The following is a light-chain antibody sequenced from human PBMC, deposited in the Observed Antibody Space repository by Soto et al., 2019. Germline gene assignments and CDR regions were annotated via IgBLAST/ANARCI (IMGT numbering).Light chain of an antibody. Sequence: QSALTQPASVSGSPGQSITISCTGTSSDVGGYNYVSWYQQYPGKAPKLMIFGVSDRPSGVSDRFSGSKSGNTASLTISGLQAEDEADYYCRSYIASSTVVVFGVGTKLTVL. CDR2: GVS. J-gene: IGLJ2*01. V-gene: IGLV2-14*01. CDR3: RSYIASSTVVV. CDR1: SSDVGGYNY.